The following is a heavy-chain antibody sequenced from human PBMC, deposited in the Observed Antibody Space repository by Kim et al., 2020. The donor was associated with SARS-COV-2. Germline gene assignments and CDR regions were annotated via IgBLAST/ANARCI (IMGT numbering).Heavy chain of an antibody. CDR3: AKLGVAAPDAFYI. D-gene: IGHD3-10*01. Sequence: GGSLRLSCAASGFTFSSYGMHWVRQAPGKGLEWVAVIWYDGSNKYYADSVKGRFTISRDNSKNTLYLLMNSLRAEDTAVYYCAKLGVAAPDAFYIWGQGTMVTVSS. CDR1: GFTFSSYG. V-gene: IGHV3-33*06. CDR2: IWYDGSNK. J-gene: IGHJ3*02.